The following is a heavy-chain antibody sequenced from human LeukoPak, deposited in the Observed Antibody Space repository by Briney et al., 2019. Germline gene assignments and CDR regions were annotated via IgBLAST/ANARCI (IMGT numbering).Heavy chain of an antibody. CDR2: INSDGSST. CDR1: GFTFSSYW. CDR3: ALSMTTVTNDY. V-gene: IGHV3-74*01. J-gene: IGHJ4*02. D-gene: IGHD4-17*01. Sequence: PGGSLRLSCAASGFTFSSYWMHWVRHAPGKGLVWVSRINSDGSSTSYADSVKGRFTISRDNAKNTLYLQMNSLRAEDTAVYYCALSMTTVTNDYWGQGTLVTVSS.